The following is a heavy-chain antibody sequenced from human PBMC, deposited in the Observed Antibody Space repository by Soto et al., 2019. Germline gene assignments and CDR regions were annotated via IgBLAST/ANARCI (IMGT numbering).Heavy chain of an antibody. J-gene: IGHJ4*02. D-gene: IGHD6-13*01. CDR2: IKSKTDGGTT. CDR3: TTDSWLELRSPYYSSSWYPFDY. CDR1: GFTFSNAW. Sequence: PGGSLRLSCAASGFTFSNAWMNWVRQAPGKGLEWVGRIKSKTDGGTTDYAAPVKGRFTISRDDSKNTLYLQMNSLKTEDTAVYYCTTDSWLELRSPYYSSSWYPFDYWGQGTLVTVSS. V-gene: IGHV3-15*07.